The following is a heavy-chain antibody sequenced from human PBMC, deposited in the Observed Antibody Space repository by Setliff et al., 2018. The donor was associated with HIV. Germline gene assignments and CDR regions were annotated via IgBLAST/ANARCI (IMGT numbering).Heavy chain of an antibody. V-gene: IGHV5-51*01. J-gene: IGHJ6*02. CDR3: AKHLSPGSGWYSKARGMDV. Sequence: GESLKISCKGSGYIFTTYWIGWVRQMPGKGLEWMGIVYPGDSDTRYSPSFQGQVTISADKSISTAYLQWSSLKASDTAMYYCAKHLSPGSGWYSKARGMDVWGQGTTVTVSS. CDR1: GYIFTTYW. D-gene: IGHD6-19*01. CDR2: VYPGDSDT.